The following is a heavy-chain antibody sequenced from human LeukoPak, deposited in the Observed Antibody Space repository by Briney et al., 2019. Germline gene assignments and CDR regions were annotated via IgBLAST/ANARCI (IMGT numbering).Heavy chain of an antibody. CDR2: IKSKTDGGTT. Sequence: GGSLRLSCAGSRFTFSSHNMSWVRQAPGKGLEWVGRIKSKTDGGTTDYAAPVKGRFTISRDDSKNTLYLQMNSLKTEDTAVYYCTTTPYSSGGYWGQGTLVTVSS. CDR3: TTTPYSSGGY. V-gene: IGHV3-15*01. CDR1: RFTFSSHN. J-gene: IGHJ4*02. D-gene: IGHD3-22*01.